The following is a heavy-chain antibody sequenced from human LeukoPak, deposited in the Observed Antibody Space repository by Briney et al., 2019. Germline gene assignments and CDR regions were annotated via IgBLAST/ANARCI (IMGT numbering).Heavy chain of an antibody. J-gene: IGHJ4*02. CDR1: GFTFSRHA. CDR3: ARSGAGPIDY. Sequence: GGSLRLSCAASGFTFSRHAMHWVRQAPGKGLEWVAVISSDGSKKYHADSVKGRCTISRDNSKNTLYLQMDSLRPEDTALFYCARSGAGPIDYWGQGTLVTVSS. D-gene: IGHD6-19*01. CDR2: ISSDGSKK. V-gene: IGHV3-30*04.